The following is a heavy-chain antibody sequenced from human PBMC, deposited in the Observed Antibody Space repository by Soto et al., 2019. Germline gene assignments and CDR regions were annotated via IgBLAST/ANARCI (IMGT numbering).Heavy chain of an antibody. CDR1: GFTFSNFG. CDR3: AKLQDFRWPPTT. V-gene: IGHV3-30*18. D-gene: IGHD3-3*01. J-gene: IGHJ4*02. Sequence: QVQLVESGGGVVQPGRSLRLSCAASGFTFSNFGMHWVRQAPGRGPEWVATVSYDGRLTDYADSVKGRFTISRDNSQNMMHLQMDSLRTEDTSMYYCAKLQDFRWPPTTWGQGTQVTVSS. CDR2: VSYDGRLT.